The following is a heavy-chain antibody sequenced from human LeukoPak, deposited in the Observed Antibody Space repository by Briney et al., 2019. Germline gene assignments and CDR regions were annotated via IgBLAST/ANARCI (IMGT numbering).Heavy chain of an antibody. Sequence: GGSLRLSCAASGFTFSTYFMHWVRQAPGKGLEWVADIASDGSHTFYVESVKGRFTISRDNSKNTLYLQTNSLRVKDTAVYFCARERQDTILHSGAFDIWGQGTMVTVSS. CDR3: ARERQDTILHSGAFDI. CDR1: GFTFSTYF. D-gene: IGHD2-21*01. V-gene: IGHV3-30-3*01. J-gene: IGHJ3*02. CDR2: IASDGSHT.